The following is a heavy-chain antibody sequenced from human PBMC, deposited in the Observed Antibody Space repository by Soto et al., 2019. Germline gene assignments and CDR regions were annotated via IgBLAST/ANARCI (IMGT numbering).Heavy chain of an antibody. D-gene: IGHD3-10*01. Sequence: EVQLVESGGGLVQPGGSLRLSCAASGFTFSSYWMHWVRQAPGKGLVWVSRTNSDGSSTSYADSVKGRFTISRDNSKNTLYLQKNSLRAEDTAVYYCARAGRDYYYYMDVWGKGTTVTVSS. V-gene: IGHV3-74*01. CDR3: ARAGRDYYYYMDV. CDR2: TNSDGSST. CDR1: GFTFSSYW. J-gene: IGHJ6*03.